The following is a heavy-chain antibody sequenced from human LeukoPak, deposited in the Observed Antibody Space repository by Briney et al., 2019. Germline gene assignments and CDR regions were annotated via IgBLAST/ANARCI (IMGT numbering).Heavy chain of an antibody. Sequence: ASVKVSCKASGYTFTSYGISWVRQAPGQGLEWMGWISAYNGNTNYAQKLQGRVTMTTDTSTSTAYMELRSLRSDDTAVYYCARFYCSGGSCYLDYWAREPWSPSPQ. CDR2: ISAYNGNT. V-gene: IGHV1-18*01. CDR3: ARFYCSGGSCYLDY. CDR1: GYTFTSYG. D-gene: IGHD2-15*01. J-gene: IGHJ4*02.